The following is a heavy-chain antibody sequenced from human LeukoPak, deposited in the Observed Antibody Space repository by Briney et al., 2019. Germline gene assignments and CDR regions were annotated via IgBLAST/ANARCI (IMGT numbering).Heavy chain of an antibody. CDR2: INSDGSST. J-gene: IGHJ3*02. CDR3: ARDKYGGNSNAFDI. V-gene: IGHV3-74*01. CDR1: GFTFSSYW. D-gene: IGHD4-23*01. Sequence: GGSLRLSCAASGFTFSSYWMHWVRQAPGKGPVWVSRINSDGSSTDYADSVKGRFTISRDNAKNTLYLQMNSLRDEDTAMYYCARDKYGGNSNAFDIWGQGTMVTVSS.